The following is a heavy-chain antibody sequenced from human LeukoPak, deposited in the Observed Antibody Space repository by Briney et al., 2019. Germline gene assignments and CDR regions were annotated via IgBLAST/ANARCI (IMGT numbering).Heavy chain of an antibody. CDR2: IYYSGSI. CDR1: GASISSYY. V-gene: IGHV4-59*01. Sequence: SETLSLTCTVSGASISSYYWSWIRQPPGKGLEWIGDIYYSGSIKYNPSLKSRVTMSVDTSKNQFSLKLSSVTAADTAIYYCVRTPPNWGFDYWGQGTLVTVSS. D-gene: IGHD7-27*01. J-gene: IGHJ4*02. CDR3: VRTPPNWGFDY.